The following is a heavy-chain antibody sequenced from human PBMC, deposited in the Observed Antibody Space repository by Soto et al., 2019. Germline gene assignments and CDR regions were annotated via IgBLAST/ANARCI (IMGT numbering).Heavy chain of an antibody. CDR1: GGSISRGDYY. CDR2: IYYSGST. V-gene: IGHV4-30-4*01. D-gene: IGHD3-22*01. CDR3: ARAFDDSSGYYGGLGY. J-gene: IGHJ4*02. Sequence: PSETLSLTCTVSGGSISRGDYYWSWIRQPPGKGLEWIGYIYYSGSTYYNPSLKSRFTISVETSRNQLSLKLSSVTAADTAVYYCARAFDDSSGYYGGLGYWGQGTLVTVSS.